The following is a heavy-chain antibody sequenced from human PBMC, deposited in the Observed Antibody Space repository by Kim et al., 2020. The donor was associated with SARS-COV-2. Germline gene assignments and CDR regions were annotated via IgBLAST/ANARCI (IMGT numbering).Heavy chain of an antibody. D-gene: IGHD2-15*01. J-gene: IGHJ4*02. Sequence: GGSLRLSCAASGFTFRSYTVHWVRQAPGKGLEWVAVILHDGSNTNYADSVKGRFTISRDNSKNTVYLQMNSLRPEDTAVYYCARDSYISCSGDKCDDFDYWGQGTLVTVSS. CDR3: ARDSYISCSGDKCDDFDY. CDR1: GFTFRSYT. CDR2: ILHDGSNT. V-gene: IGHV3-30*04.